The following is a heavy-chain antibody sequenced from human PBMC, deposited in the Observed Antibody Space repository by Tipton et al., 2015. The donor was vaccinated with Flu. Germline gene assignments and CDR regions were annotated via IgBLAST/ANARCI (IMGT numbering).Heavy chain of an antibody. V-gene: IGHV3-48*03. CDR2: ISSNGSTI. CDR3: ARDREPCSGGSCSPHYGMDV. Sequence: QLVQSGGGLVQPGGSLRLSCAASGFTFSSYEMNWVRQAPGKGLEWVSYISSNGSTIYYADSVKGRFTISRDNAKNSLYLQMNSLRAEDTAVYYCARDREPCSGGSCSPHYGMDVWGQGTTVTVSS. D-gene: IGHD2-15*01. J-gene: IGHJ6*02. CDR1: GFTFSSYE.